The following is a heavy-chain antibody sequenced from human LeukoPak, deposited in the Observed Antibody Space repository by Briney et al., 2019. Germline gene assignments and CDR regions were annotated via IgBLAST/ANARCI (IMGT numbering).Heavy chain of an antibody. D-gene: IGHD3-22*01. CDR1: GYTFTGYY. J-gene: IGHJ4*02. CDR2: INPNGGGT. V-gene: IGHV1-2*02. Sequence: ASVKVSCKASGYTFTGYYMHWVRQAPGQGLEWMGWINPNGGGTNYAQKFQGRVTMTRDTSISTAYMELSRLRSDDTAVYYCARARYYDSSGYYGPTDYWGQGTLVTVSS. CDR3: ARARYYDSSGYYGPTDY.